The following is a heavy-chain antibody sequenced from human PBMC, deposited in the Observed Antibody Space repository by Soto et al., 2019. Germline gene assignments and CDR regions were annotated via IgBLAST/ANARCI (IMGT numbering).Heavy chain of an antibody. CDR1: GFTFRNFV. CDR2: IRGTGGET. Sequence: EVQLLESGGGIVQPGGSLRVSCVASGFTFRNFVMSWVRQAPGKGLEWVSAIRGTGGETFYADSVKGRFTICSDNSKNTLYLQLNSLRDEDTALYFCAQDRGWGVVSPSHDYWGQGTLVTVSS. D-gene: IGHD2-21*01. V-gene: IGHV3-23*01. J-gene: IGHJ4*02. CDR3: AQDRGWGVVSPSHDY.